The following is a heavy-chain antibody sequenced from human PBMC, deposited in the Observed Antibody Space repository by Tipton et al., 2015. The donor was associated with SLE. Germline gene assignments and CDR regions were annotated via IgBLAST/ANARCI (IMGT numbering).Heavy chain of an antibody. V-gene: IGHV4-31*03. J-gene: IGHJ6*03. D-gene: IGHD3-16*01. Sequence: TLSLTCTVSGGSIGSGGYYWSWIRPHPGKGLEWIGYIYYSGSTYYNPPLKSRVTISVDTSKNQFSLKLSSVTAADTAVYYCARATVGDMDVWGKGTTVTVSS. CDR3: ARATVGDMDV. CDR2: IYYSGST. CDR1: GGSIGSGGYY.